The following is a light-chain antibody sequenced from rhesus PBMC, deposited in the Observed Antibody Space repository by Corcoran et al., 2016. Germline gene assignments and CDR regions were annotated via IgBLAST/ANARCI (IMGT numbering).Light chain of an antibody. V-gene: IGKV2-104*02. J-gene: IGKJ2*01. Sequence: DIVMTQTPLSLPVTPGEPASISFRSSQSLVDSEGGNTYLDWDLQRPGQSPQLLFSEVSNRASGVPDRFSGRWSEIDFTLKLSRVEAEVIVVYSCMQDLATPYTFSQRTKLEIK. CDR1: QSLVDSEGGNTY. CDR2: EVS. CDR3: MQDLATPYT.